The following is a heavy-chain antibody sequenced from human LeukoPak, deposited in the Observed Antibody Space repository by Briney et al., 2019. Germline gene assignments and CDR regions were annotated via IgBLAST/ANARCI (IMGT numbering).Heavy chain of an antibody. CDR2: ISSSSSYI. Sequence: GGSLRLSCAASGFTFSYYTMNWVRQAPGKGLEWVSSISSSSSYIYYADSVKGRFTISRDNAKNSLYLQMNSLRAEDTAVYYCAIGRRDGYNLVDSFDYWGQGTLVTVSS. V-gene: IGHV3-21*01. J-gene: IGHJ4*02. CDR3: AIGRRDGYNLVDSFDY. CDR1: GFTFSYYT. D-gene: IGHD5-24*01.